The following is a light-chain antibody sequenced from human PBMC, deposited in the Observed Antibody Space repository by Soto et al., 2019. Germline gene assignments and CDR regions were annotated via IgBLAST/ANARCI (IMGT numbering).Light chain of an antibody. Sequence: QSVLTQPASVSGSPGQSITISCTGTSSDVGSYNLVSWYQQHPGKAPKLMIYEGSKRPPGVSNRFSGSKSGNTASLTISGLQAEDEADYYCCSYAGSSGYVFGTGTKVTVL. J-gene: IGLJ1*01. CDR3: CSYAGSSGYV. CDR2: EGS. CDR1: SSDVGSYNL. V-gene: IGLV2-23*01.